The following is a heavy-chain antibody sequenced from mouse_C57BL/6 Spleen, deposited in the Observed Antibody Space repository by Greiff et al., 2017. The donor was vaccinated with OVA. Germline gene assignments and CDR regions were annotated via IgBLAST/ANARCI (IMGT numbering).Heavy chain of an antibody. J-gene: IGHJ2*01. CDR2: IHPNSGST. CDR3: AREGHLLWFDY. CDR1: GYTFTSYW. V-gene: IGHV1-64*01. D-gene: IGHD2-2*01. Sequence: QVQLKQPGAELVKPGASVKLSCKASGYTFTSYWMHWVKQRPGQGLEWIGMIHPNSGSTNYNEKFKSKATLTVDKSSSTAYMQLSSLTSEDSAVYYCAREGHLLWFDYWGQGTTLTVSS.